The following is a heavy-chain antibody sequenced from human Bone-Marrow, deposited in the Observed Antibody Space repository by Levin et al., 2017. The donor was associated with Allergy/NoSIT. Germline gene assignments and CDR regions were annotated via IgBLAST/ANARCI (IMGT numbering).Heavy chain of an antibody. CDR2: VNPNSRNT. CDR3: AREEVKTRGIWYLDL. J-gene: IGHJ2*01. D-gene: IGHD3-10*01. V-gene: IGHV1-8*01. CDR1: GYFFRGYD. Sequence: GESLKISCKAFGYFFRGYDINWVRQAPGQSLEWMGWVNPNSRNTGYGQKFQGRVTMTIDPSINTGYLDLYDLTSDDTAVYFCAREEVKTRGIWYLDLWGRGTPITVSS.